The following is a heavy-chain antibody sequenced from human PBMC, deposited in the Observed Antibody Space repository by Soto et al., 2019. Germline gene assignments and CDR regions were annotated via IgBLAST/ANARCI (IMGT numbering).Heavy chain of an antibody. D-gene: IGHD3-9*01. CDR2: ISAYNGNT. Sequence: QVQLVQSGAEVKKPGASVKVSCKASGYTFTSYGISWVRQAPGQGLEWMGWISAYNGNTNYAQKLQGRVTMTTDTSTSTAYMELRSLRSDDTAVYYCARDVLRYFDWLLSVDYYYMAVWGKGTTVTVSS. J-gene: IGHJ6*03. CDR1: GYTFTSYG. CDR3: ARDVLRYFDWLLSVDYYYMAV. V-gene: IGHV1-18*01.